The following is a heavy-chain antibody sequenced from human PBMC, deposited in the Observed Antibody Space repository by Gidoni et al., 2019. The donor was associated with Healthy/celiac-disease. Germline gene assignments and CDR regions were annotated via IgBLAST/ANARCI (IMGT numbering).Heavy chain of an antibody. CDR2: IKSKTDGGTT. Sequence: EVQLVASGGGLVKPGGSLRLSCAASGFTFSNAWMNWVRQAPGKGLEWVGRIKSKTDGGTTDYAAPVKGRFTISRDDSKNTLYLQMNSLKTEDTAVYYCTTSEHAGYRTNWFDPWGQGTLVTVSS. CDR3: TTSEHAGYRTNWFDP. D-gene: IGHD3-9*01. V-gene: IGHV3-15*07. CDR1: GFTFSNAW. J-gene: IGHJ5*02.